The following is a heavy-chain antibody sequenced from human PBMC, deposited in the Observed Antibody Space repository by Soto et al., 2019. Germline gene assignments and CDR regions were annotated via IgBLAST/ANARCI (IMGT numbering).Heavy chain of an antibody. V-gene: IGHV4-34*01. D-gene: IGHD1-26*01. J-gene: IGHJ4*02. Sequence: SETLSLTCAVYGGSFSGYYWSWIRQPPAKGLEWIGEINHRGSTNYNPSLKRRVTISVDTPKNQISLRLSSVTAADTAVYYCVGRIVGATDYWGEGTLVTVSS. CDR1: GGSFSGYY. CDR3: VGRIVGATDY. CDR2: INHRGST.